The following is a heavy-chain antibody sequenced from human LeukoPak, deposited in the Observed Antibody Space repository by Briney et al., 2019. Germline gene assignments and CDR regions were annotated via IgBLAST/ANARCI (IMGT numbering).Heavy chain of an antibody. CDR1: GFTFSSYD. Sequence: GGSLRLSCAASGFTFSSYDMHWVRQAPGKGLEWVAIISYDGSNKYYADSVKGRFTISRSRDNSKNTLYLQMNSLRAEDTAVYYCARDRIDGAYFDYWGQGTLVTVSS. CDR2: ISYDGSNK. V-gene: IGHV3-30*04. J-gene: IGHJ4*02. CDR3: ARDRIDGAYFDY. D-gene: IGHD2-15*01.